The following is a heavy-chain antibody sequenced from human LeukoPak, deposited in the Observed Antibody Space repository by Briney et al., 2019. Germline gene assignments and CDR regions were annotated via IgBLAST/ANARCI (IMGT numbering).Heavy chain of an antibody. CDR1: GGSFSGYY. V-gene: IGHV4-34*01. CDR2: INHSGGT. Sequence: PSETLSLTCAVYGGSFSGYYWSWIRQPPGKGLEWIGEINHSGGTNYNPSLKSRVTISVDTSKNQFSLKLNSVTAADTAVYYCATYNSSSGRVDYWGQGTLVTVSS. J-gene: IGHJ4*02. D-gene: IGHD6-6*01. CDR3: ATYNSSSGRVDY.